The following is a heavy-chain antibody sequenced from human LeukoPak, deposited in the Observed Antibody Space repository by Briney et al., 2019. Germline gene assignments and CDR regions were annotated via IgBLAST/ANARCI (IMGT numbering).Heavy chain of an antibody. Sequence: SETLSLTCDVSGYSITSGYYWGWIRQPPGKGLEWVGSMYHTGSVFYRPSLRGRVTISVDTSKNQFSLKLSSVTAADTAVYYCAREYHGRWFDPWGQGTLVTVSS. V-gene: IGHV4-38-2*02. CDR2: MYHTGSV. D-gene: IGHD2-2*01. J-gene: IGHJ5*02. CDR1: GYSITSGYY. CDR3: AREYHGRWFDP.